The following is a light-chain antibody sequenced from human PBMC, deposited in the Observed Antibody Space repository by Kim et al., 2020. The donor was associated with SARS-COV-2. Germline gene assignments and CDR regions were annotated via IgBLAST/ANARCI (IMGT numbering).Light chain of an antibody. J-gene: IGKJ1*01. CDR3: QKYNSAPWT. CDR2: AAS. CDR1: QGISNY. V-gene: IGKV1-27*01. Sequence: DIQMTQSPSSLSASVGDRVTITCRASQGISNYLAWYQQKPGKVPKLLLYAASTLQSGVPSRFSGSGSGTDFSLTISSLQPEDVATYYCQKYNSAPWTCGQGTKLESK.